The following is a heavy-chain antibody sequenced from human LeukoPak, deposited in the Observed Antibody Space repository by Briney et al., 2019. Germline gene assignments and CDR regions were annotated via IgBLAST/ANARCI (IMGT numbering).Heavy chain of an antibody. CDR1: GFAFDDYA. Sequence: GGSLRLSCAASGFAFDDYAMHWVRQAPGKGLEWVSLISGDGGSTYYADSVKGRFTISRDNSKNSLYLQMNSLRTEDTALYYCAKDGETMDYFDYWGQGTLVTVSS. CDR3: AKDGETMDYFDY. D-gene: IGHD3-10*01. CDR2: ISGDGGST. J-gene: IGHJ4*02. V-gene: IGHV3-43*02.